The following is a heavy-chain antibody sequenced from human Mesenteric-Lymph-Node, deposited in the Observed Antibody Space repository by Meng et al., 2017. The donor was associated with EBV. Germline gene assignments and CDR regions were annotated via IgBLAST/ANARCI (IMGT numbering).Heavy chain of an antibody. Sequence: QLHRQELGPGLLKPSATLSLTGTVSGGSISSSSYYWGWIRQPPGKGLEWIGTFYYSGSTYYNPSLKSRVTISVDTSKNQFSLKLSSVTAADTAVYYCARLVSGWSGSYYFDYWGQGTLVTVSS. CDR2: FYYSGST. J-gene: IGHJ4*02. D-gene: IGHD6-19*01. V-gene: IGHV4-39*01. CDR1: GGSISSSSYY. CDR3: ARLVSGWSGSYYFDY.